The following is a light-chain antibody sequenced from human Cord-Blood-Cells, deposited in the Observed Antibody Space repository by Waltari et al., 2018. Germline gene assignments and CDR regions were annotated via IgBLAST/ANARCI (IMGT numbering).Light chain of an antibody. CDR2: DVS. Sequence: QSALTQPASVSESPGQSITLSCTGTSRAVVGYNYVSWYQQHPGKAPKLMIYDVSNRHSGVSNRVSGSKSGNTASLTISGLQAEDEADYYCSSYTSSSTWVFGGGTKLTVL. V-gene: IGLV2-14*03. J-gene: IGLJ3*02. CDR1: SRAVVGYNY. CDR3: SSYTSSSTWV.